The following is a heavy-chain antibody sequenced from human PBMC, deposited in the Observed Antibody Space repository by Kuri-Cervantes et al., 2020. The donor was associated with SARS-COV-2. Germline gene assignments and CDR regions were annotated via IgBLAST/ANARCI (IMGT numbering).Heavy chain of an antibody. CDR1: GYAFIDHY. CDR3: ATNTGQ. D-gene: IGHD1/OR15-1a*01. V-gene: IGHV1-69-2*01. Sequence: ASVKVSCKVSGYAFIDHYMHWLQQAPGKGPEWMGLIDPENGETKYAEEFQGRLTLTADTSTDTAYMELSGLRSEDTAVYYCATNTGQWGQGTLVTVSS. CDR2: IDPENGET. J-gene: IGHJ4*02.